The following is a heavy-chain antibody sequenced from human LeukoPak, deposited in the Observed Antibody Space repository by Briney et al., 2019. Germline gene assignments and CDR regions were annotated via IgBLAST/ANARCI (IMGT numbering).Heavy chain of an antibody. Sequence: SETLSLTCTGSGGSISRYYWSWIRQPPGKGLEGIGYIYYSGSNNYNPSLKSRVTISVETSNNQFSLKLSSVPAADKAVYYCARKVTAVAGNWFDPWGQGKLVTVSS. CDR1: GGSISRYY. J-gene: IGHJ5*02. CDR3: ARKVTAVAGNWFDP. D-gene: IGHD6-19*01. V-gene: IGHV4-59*08. CDR2: IYYSGSN.